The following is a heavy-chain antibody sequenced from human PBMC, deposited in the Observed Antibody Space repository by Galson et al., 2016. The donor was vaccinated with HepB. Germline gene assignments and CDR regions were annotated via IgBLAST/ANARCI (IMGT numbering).Heavy chain of an antibody. CDR3: ARRRGTGTIDY. J-gene: IGHJ4*02. CDR2: ITSSSDTM. D-gene: IGHD1-7*01. V-gene: IGHV3-48*01. CDR1: GFTFSSYS. Sequence: SLRLSCAASGFTFSSYSMNWVRQAPGKGLEWIAWITSSSDTMYYADSVKGRFTISRDNAKNSLYLQMNSLRTEDTAVYYCARRRGTGTIDYWGQGTLVTVSS.